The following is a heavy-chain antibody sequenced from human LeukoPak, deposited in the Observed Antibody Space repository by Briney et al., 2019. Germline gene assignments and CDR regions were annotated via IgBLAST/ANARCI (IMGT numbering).Heavy chain of an antibody. Sequence: SQTLSLTCAISGDSVSSNSAAWTWVRQSPSGGLEWLGRTYYRSKWNYEYAVSVKSRIAIILDTSKNQFSLQLNSVTPEDTAVYFCARDLHYWGQGTLVTVSS. CDR3: ARDLHY. CDR1: GDSVSSNSAA. CDR2: TYYRSKWNY. J-gene: IGHJ4*02. V-gene: IGHV6-1*01.